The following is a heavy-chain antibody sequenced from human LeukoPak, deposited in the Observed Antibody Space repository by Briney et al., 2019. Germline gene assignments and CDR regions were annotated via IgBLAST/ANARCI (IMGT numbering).Heavy chain of an antibody. J-gene: IGHJ4*02. D-gene: IGHD2-15*01. V-gene: IGHV3-7*01. CDR3: ARAGCSGGSCYY. CDR1: GFTFSSYW. CDR2: IKQDGSEK. Sequence: PGGSLGLSYAASGFTFSSYWMSWVRQAPGKGLEWVANIKQDGSEKYYVDSAKGRFTISRDNAKNSLYLQMNSLRAEDTAVYYCARAGCSGGSCYYWGQGTLVTVSS.